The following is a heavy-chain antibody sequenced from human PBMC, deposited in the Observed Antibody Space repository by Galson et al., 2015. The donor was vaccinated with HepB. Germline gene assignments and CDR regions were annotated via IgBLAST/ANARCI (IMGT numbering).Heavy chain of an antibody. CDR2: IIPIFGTA. J-gene: IGHJ6*02. CDR3: ARDRSSGWYPALNYYGMDV. D-gene: IGHD6-19*01. Sequence: ISWVRQAPGQGLEWMGGIIPIFGTANYAQKFQGRVTITADKSTSTAYMELSSLRSEDTAVYYCARDRSSGWYPALNYYGMDVWGQGTTVTVSS. V-gene: IGHV1-69*06.